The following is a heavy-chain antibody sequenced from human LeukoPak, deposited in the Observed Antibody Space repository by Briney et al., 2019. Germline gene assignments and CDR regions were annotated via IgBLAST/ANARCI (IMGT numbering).Heavy chain of an antibody. D-gene: IGHD6-6*01. Sequence: SETLSLTCTVSGGSISSYYWSWIRQPPGKGLEWIGYIYTSGSTNYNPSLKSRVTISVDMSKNQFSLKLCSVTAADTAVYYCARQYSSSSSSDYWGQGTLVTVSS. J-gene: IGHJ4*02. CDR3: ARQYSSSSSSDY. CDR2: IYTSGST. CDR1: GGSISSYY. V-gene: IGHV4-4*09.